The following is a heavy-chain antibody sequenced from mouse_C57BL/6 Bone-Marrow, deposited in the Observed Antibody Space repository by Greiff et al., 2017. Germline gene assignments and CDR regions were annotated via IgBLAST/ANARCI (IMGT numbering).Heavy chain of an antibody. J-gene: IGHJ3*01. CDR3: VRPWAWFAY. CDR2: ISPGSGST. CDR1: GYTFTGYW. V-gene: IGHV1-9*01. Sequence: QVQLQQSGAELMKPGASVKLSCKATGYTFTGYWIEWVKQRPGHGLEWIGEISPGSGSTNYNQKFKGKATFTADKSSNNDYMDLRSLSSEDSAIYCCVRPWAWFAYWGQGTLVTVSA.